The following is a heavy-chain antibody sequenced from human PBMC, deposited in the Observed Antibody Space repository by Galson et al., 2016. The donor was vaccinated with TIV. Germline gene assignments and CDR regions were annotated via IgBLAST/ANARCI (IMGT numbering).Heavy chain of an antibody. Sequence: SVKVSCKVSGNSLNELVIHWVRQAPGKGLEWMGGFDPEVSKTVYAQMLQGRVTMAADTSRNTAYIELGSLRFEDTAVYYCATVAWFPGLSLDNWGQGTLVTVSS. D-gene: IGHD2/OR15-2a*01. V-gene: IGHV1-24*01. J-gene: IGHJ4*02. CDR2: FDPEVSKT. CDR3: ATVAWFPGLSLDN. CDR1: GNSLNELV.